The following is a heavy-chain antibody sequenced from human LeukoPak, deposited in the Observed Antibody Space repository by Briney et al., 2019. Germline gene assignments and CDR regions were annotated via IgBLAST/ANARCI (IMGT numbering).Heavy chain of an antibody. Sequence: ASAKVSCNTSGYTFSSYDVIWVRLAPGQGLEWMGWMNPNSGNTGYAQKFQGRVTMTGDTSISTAYMELSSLISDETAVYYCARAIRNQLLSDYWGQGTLVTVSS. CDR3: ARAIRNQLLSDY. V-gene: IGHV1-8*01. J-gene: IGHJ4*02. CDR1: GYTFSSYD. CDR2: MNPNSGNT. D-gene: IGHD2-2*01.